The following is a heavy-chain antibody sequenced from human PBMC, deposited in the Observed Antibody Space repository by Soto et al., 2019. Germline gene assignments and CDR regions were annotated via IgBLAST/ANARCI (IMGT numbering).Heavy chain of an antibody. D-gene: IGHD3-22*01. CDR1: GFTFSSFA. J-gene: IGHJ4*02. CDR3: AKPISGYYAPSDH. Sequence: PGGSLRLSCAASGFTFSSFAMSWVRQAPGKGLEWVSVISDSGGSTYYADSVRGRFTISGDNSKSTLFLQMNSLRGDDTAIYYCAKPISGYYAPSDHWGQGTHVTVSS. V-gene: IGHV3-23*01. CDR2: ISDSGGST.